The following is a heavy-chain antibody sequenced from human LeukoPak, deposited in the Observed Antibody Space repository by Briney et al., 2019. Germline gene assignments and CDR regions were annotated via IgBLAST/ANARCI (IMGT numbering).Heavy chain of an antibody. Sequence: RGSLRLSCAASGFTFSSYAMSWVRQAPGKGLEWVSTISGSGGSTYYADSVKGRFTISRDNSKNTLYLQMNSLRAEDTAVYYCAKDSAAAGFDYWGQGTLVTVSS. CDR2: ISGSGGST. CDR3: AKDSAAAGFDY. D-gene: IGHD6-13*01. V-gene: IGHV3-23*01. J-gene: IGHJ4*02. CDR1: GFTFSSYA.